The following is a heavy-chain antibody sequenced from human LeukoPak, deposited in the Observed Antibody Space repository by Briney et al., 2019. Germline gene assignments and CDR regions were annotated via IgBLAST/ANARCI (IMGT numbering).Heavy chain of an antibody. D-gene: IGHD5-12*01. CDR3: AKGLALVAKSGPFDY. Sequence: GGSLRLSCAASGFTFDDYTMHWVRQAPGKGLEWVSLISWDGGSTYYADPVKGRFTISRDNSKNSLYLQMNSLRTEDTALYYCAKGLALVAKSGPFDYWGQGTLVTVSS. J-gene: IGHJ4*02. CDR1: GFTFDDYT. V-gene: IGHV3-43*01. CDR2: ISWDGGST.